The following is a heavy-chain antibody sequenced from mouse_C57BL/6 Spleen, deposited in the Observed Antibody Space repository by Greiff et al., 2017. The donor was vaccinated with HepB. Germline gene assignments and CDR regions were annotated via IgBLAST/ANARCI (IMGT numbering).Heavy chain of an antibody. D-gene: IGHD2-4*01. CDR2: IDPSDSYT. CDR1: GYTFTSYW. V-gene: IGHV1-69*01. Sequence: QVQLQQPGAELVMPGASVKLSCKASGYTFTSYWMHWVKQRPGQGLEWIGEIDPSDSYTNYNQKFKGKSTLTVDKSSSTAYMQLSSLTSEDSAVYYCARRHYDYDWFAYWGQGTLVTVSA. J-gene: IGHJ3*01. CDR3: ARRHYDYDWFAY.